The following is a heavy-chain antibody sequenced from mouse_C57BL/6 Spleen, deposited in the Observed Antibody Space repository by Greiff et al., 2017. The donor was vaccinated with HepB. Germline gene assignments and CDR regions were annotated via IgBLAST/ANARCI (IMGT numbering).Heavy chain of an antibody. V-gene: IGHV1-80*01. J-gene: IGHJ1*03. Sequence: QVHVKQSGAELVKPGASVKISCKASGYAFSSYWMNWVKQRPGKGLEWIGQIYPGDGDTNYNGKFKGKATLTADKSSSTAYMQLSSLTSEDSAVYFCARRGSSYPHWYFDVWGTGTTVTVSS. D-gene: IGHD1-1*01. CDR1: GYAFSSYW. CDR2: IYPGDGDT. CDR3: ARRGSSYPHWYFDV.